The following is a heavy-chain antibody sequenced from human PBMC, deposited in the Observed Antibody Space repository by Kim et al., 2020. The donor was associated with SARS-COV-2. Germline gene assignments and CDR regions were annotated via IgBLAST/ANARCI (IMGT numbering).Heavy chain of an antibody. CDR1: GFTFSSYA. CDR2: ISGSGGST. CDR3: AKELSAYYYDSSGYYFDY. D-gene: IGHD3-22*01. V-gene: IGHV3-23*01. J-gene: IGHJ4*02. Sequence: GGSLRLSCAASGFTFSSYAMSWVRQAPGKGLEWVSAISGSGGSTYYADSVKGRFTISRDNSKNTLYLQMNSLRAEDTAVYYCAKELSAYYYDSSGYYFDYWGQGTLVTVSS.